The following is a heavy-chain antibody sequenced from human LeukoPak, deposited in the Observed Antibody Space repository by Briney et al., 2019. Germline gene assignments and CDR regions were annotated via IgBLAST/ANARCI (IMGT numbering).Heavy chain of an antibody. V-gene: IGHV1-2*02. J-gene: IGHJ4*02. CDR3: ARDSSSSPYYFDY. Sequence: VASVKVSCKASGYTFTGKFIHWVRQAPGQGPEWMGWINPNSGGTNYEQKFQGRVTMTRDTSISTAYMELSRLRSDDTAVYYYARDSSSSPYYFDYWGQGTLVTVSS. D-gene: IGHD6-6*01. CDR2: INPNSGGT. CDR1: GYTFTGKF.